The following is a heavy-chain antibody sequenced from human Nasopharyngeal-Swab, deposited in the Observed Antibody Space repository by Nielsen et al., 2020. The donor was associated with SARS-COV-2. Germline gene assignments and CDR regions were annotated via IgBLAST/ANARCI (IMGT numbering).Heavy chain of an antibody. Sequence: GESLKISCAASGFTFSSYAMSWVRQAPGKGLEWVSVISGSGGSTYYADSVKGRFTISRDNSKNTLYLQMNSLRAEDTAVYYCAKSTVRSVYWGQGTLVTVSS. CDR3: AKSTVRSVY. J-gene: IGHJ4*02. D-gene: IGHD4-11*01. CDR2: ISGSGGST. V-gene: IGHV3-23*01. CDR1: GFTFSSYA.